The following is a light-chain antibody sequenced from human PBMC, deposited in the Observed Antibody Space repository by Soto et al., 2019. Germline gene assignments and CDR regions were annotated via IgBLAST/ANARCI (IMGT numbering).Light chain of an antibody. CDR1: QYIXTK. CDR3: QQYGDSPWT. J-gene: IGKJ1*01. CDR2: GAS. V-gene: IGKV3-20*01. Sequence: VLTXSPXSXSLSPGERAXXXXXADQYIXTKLAWYQQKPGQAPRLLFSGASSRATDTPXXFXGSGSGTDFTLIISRLETEDFAMYYCQQYGDSPWTFGQGTRVDFK.